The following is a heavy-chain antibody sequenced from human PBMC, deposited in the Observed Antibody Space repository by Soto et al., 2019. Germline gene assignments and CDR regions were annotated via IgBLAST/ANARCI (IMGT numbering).Heavy chain of an antibody. CDR1: GFTFSSYW. CDR2: IKQDGNEK. Sequence: GGSLRLSCAASGFTFSSYWMSWVRQAPGKGLEWVANIKQDGNEKFYVESVRGRFTVSRDNAKNSLYLQMNSLRAEDTAVYYCARVASIAAFYWGQGTLVTVSS. CDR3: ARVASIAAFY. D-gene: IGHD6-6*01. J-gene: IGHJ4*02. V-gene: IGHV3-7*05.